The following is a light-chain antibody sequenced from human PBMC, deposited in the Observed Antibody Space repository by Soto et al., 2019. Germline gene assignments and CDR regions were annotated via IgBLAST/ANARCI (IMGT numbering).Light chain of an antibody. CDR1: SSDVGGYNY. CDR2: EVS. Sequence: QSALTQPASVSGSPGQSITISCTGTSSDVGGYNYVSWYQQHPGKAPKLMIYEVSNRPSGVSNRFSGSKSGNTASLTISGLQAEDEDDADCSCYTSGSSRVVFGGGTKLTVL. J-gene: IGLJ2*01. V-gene: IGLV2-14*01. CDR3: SCYTSGSSRVV.